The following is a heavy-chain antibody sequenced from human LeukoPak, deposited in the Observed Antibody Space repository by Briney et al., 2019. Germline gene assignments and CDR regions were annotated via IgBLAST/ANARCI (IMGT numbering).Heavy chain of an antibody. CDR2: IYSGGST. Sequence: PGGSLRLSCAASGFTVSSNYMSWVRQAPGKGLEWVSVIYSGGSTNYADSVKGRFTISRDNSKNTLFLQMNSLRAEDTAVYYCARGLHRGLRIPWYYCGYWGQGTLVTVSS. CDR3: ARGLHRGLRIPWYYCGY. CDR1: GFTVSSNY. D-gene: IGHD5-12*01. V-gene: IGHV3-66*01. J-gene: IGHJ4*02.